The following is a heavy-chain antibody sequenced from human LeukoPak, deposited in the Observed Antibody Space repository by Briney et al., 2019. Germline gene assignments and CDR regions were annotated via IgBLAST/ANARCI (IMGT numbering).Heavy chain of an antibody. J-gene: IGHJ3*02. Sequence: ASETLSLTCTVSGASIGIYYWSWIRQPPGKGLEWIGYIHYSGSTRNNPSLKSRVTISVDTSKNQFSLKLTSVTAADTAVYYCARHLDWDSGGDAFDIWGQGTMVTVSS. CDR2: IHYSGST. CDR3: ARHLDWDSGGDAFDI. V-gene: IGHV4-59*08. D-gene: IGHD3/OR15-3a*01. CDR1: GASIGIYY.